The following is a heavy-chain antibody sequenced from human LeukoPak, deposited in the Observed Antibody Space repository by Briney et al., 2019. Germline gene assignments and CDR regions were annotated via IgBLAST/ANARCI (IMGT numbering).Heavy chain of an antibody. D-gene: IGHD3-10*01. Sequence: ASVKVSCKASGYTFTSYYMHWVRQAPGQGLEWMGIINPSGGSTSYAQKFQGRVTMTRDMSTSTVYMELSSLRSEDTAVYYCASSGISADGSLVRPFDYWGQGTLVTVSS. CDR2: INPSGGST. CDR1: GYTFTSYY. CDR3: ASSGISADGSLVRPFDY. V-gene: IGHV1-46*01. J-gene: IGHJ4*02.